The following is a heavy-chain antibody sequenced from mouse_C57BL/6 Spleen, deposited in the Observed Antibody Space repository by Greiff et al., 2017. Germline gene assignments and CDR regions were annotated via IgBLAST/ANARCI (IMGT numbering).Heavy chain of an antibody. CDR2: IYPGSGNT. CDR3: ARWDWDCYAMDY. V-gene: IGHV1-66*01. D-gene: IGHD4-1*01. Sequence: QVQLKQSGPELVKPGASVKISCKASGYSFTSYYIHWVKQRPGQGLEWIGWIYPGSGNTKYNEKFKGKATLTADTSSSTAYMQLSSLTSEDSAVYYCARWDWDCYAMDYWGQGTSVTVSS. J-gene: IGHJ4*01. CDR1: GYSFTSYY.